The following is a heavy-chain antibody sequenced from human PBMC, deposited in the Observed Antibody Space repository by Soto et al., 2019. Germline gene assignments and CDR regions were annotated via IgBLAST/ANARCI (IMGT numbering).Heavy chain of an antibody. CDR3: ARPTYCSSTNCNDAFDI. CDR1: GGSFSGYI. J-gene: IGHJ3*02. CDR2: INHSGSA. Sequence: SETLSLTCAVNGGSFSGYIWTWIRQTPGKGLQWIGQINHSGSAIYNPSLKNRVTISIMSKNQFSLKLRSVTAADTAVYYCARPTYCSSTNCNDAFDIWGQGTMVTV. D-gene: IGHD2-2*01. V-gene: IGHV4-34*01.